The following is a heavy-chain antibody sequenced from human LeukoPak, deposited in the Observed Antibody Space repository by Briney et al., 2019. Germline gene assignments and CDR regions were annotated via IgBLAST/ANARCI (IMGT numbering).Heavy chain of an antibody. CDR2: INHSGST. CDR3: ARVGYCSSTSCYKGVDY. J-gene: IGHJ4*02. CDR1: GGSFSGYY. D-gene: IGHD2-2*02. V-gene: IGHV4-34*01. Sequence: SETLSLTCAVYGGSFSGYYWSWIRQPPGKGLEWIGEINHSGSTNYNPSLKSRVTISVDMSKNQFSLKLSSVTAADTAVYYCARVGYCSSTSCYKGVDYWGQGTLVTVSS.